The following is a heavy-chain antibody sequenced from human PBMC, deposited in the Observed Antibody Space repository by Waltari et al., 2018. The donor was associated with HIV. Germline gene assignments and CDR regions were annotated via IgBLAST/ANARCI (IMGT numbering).Heavy chain of an antibody. CDR2: ISYNSGTI. Sequence: EVQLVESGGGLVPPGRSLRPPCAASGFTFDEDAMHWVRQAPGNGLEWVSGISYNSGTIAYADSVKGRFTISRDNAKNSLYLQMNSLRAEDTALYYCIKSPTVTTSRFDSWGQGTLVTVSS. CDR3: IKSPTVTTSRFDS. V-gene: IGHV3-9*01. CDR1: GFTFDEDA. D-gene: IGHD4-17*01. J-gene: IGHJ4*02.